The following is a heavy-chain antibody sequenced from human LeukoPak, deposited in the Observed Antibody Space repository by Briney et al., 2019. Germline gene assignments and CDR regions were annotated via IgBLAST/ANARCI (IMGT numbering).Heavy chain of an antibody. CDR2: IYYSGST. J-gene: IGHJ4*02. CDR1: GGSISSYY. D-gene: IGHD3-10*01. Sequence: SETLSLTCTVSGGSISSYYWSWIRQPPGKGPEWIGYIYYSGSTNYNPSLKSRVTISVDTSKNQFSLKLSSVTAADTAVYYCARERLSGVDYWGQGTLVTVSS. CDR3: ARERLSGVDY. V-gene: IGHV4-59*01.